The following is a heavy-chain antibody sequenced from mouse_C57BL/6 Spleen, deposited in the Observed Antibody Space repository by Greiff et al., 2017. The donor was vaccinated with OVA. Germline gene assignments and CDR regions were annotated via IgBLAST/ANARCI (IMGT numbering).Heavy chain of an antibody. CDR1: GFSLTSYG. CDR2: IWSGGST. Sequence: VKLMESGPGLVQPSQSLSITCTVSGFSLTSYGVHWVRQSPGKGLEWLGVIWSGGSTDYNAAFISRLSISKDNSKSQVFFKMNSLQADDTAIYDCARNGDYVAAMDYWGQGTSVTVSS. J-gene: IGHJ4*01. V-gene: IGHV2-2*01. D-gene: IGHD2-4*01. CDR3: ARNGDYVAAMDY.